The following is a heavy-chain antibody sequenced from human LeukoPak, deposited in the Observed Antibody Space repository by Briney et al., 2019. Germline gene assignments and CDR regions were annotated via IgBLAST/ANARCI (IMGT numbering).Heavy chain of an antibody. Sequence: PGRSLRLSCAASGFTFSTHVMHWVRQAPGKGLEWVALISYDGSNKYYADSVKGRFTISRDNSKNTLYLQMNSLRAEDTAVYYCARDGYDYYYYYYMDVWGKGTTVTVSS. CDR3: ARDGYDYYYYYYMDV. J-gene: IGHJ6*03. CDR1: GFTFSTHV. V-gene: IGHV3-30*03. CDR2: ISYDGSNK. D-gene: IGHD5-18*01.